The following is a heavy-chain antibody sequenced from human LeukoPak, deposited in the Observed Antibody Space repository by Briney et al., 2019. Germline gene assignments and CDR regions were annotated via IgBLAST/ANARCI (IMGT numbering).Heavy chain of an antibody. Sequence: GGSLRLSCAASGFTFSSYGMHWVRQAPGKGLEWVAVISYDGSNKYYADSVKGRFTISRDNSKNTLYLQMNSLRAEDTAVYYCARVVSSGWSPHVDYWGQGTLVTVSS. CDR3: ARVVSSGWSPHVDY. D-gene: IGHD6-19*01. CDR1: GFTFSSYG. V-gene: IGHV3-30*03. J-gene: IGHJ4*02. CDR2: ISYDGSNK.